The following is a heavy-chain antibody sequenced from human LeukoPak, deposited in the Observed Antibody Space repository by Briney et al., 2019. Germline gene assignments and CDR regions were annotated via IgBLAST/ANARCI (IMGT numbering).Heavy chain of an antibody. Sequence: SETLSLTCTVSGGSISGSSYHWGWIRQPPEKGLEWIGSINYSWHTYYNPFLESRVTISVDSSKNQFSLKVTSVTAADTALYYCAPTYSYTRGGYDYWGPGTLVTVSS. D-gene: IGHD5-18*01. CDR3: APTYSYTRGGYDY. CDR2: INYSWHT. V-gene: IGHV4-39*01. CDR1: GGSISGSSYH. J-gene: IGHJ4*02.